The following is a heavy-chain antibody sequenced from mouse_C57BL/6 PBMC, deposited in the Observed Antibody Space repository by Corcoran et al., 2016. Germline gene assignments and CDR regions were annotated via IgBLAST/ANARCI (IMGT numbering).Heavy chain of an antibody. CDR1: GYAFSSYW. CDR3: ASYYGSSLYYYAMDY. J-gene: IGHJ4*01. CDR2: IYPGDGDT. Sequence: QVQLQQSGAELVKPGASVKISCKASGYAFSSYWMNWVKQRPGKGLEWIGQIYPGDGDTNYNGKFKGKATLTADKSSSTAYMQLSSLTSEDSAVYFCASYYGSSLYYYAMDYWGQGTSVTVSS. D-gene: IGHD1-1*01. V-gene: IGHV1-80*01.